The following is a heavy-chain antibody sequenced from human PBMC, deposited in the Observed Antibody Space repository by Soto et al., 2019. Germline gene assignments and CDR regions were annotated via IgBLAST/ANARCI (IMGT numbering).Heavy chain of an antibody. Sequence: QVQLQESGPGLVKPSQTLSLTGTVSGGSISSGDYYWSWIRQPPGKGLEWIGYIYYSGSTYYNPSLKSLVTISVDTSKNQFSLKLSSVTAADTAVYYCDRGDNWNYGRRLFDYWGQGTLVTVSS. CDR2: IYYSGST. J-gene: IGHJ4*02. D-gene: IGHD1-7*01. CDR3: DRGDNWNYGRRLFDY. V-gene: IGHV4-30-4*01. CDR1: GGSISSGDYY.